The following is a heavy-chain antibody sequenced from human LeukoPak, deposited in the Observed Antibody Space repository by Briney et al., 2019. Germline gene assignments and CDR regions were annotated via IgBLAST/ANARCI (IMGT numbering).Heavy chain of an antibody. D-gene: IGHD6-13*01. Sequence: ASVKVSCKASGYTFTSYDINWVRQATGQGLEWMGWMNPNSGNTGYAQKFQGRVTMTRNTSISTAYMELSSLRSEDTAVYYCATVFVPGYSSSWYWYYYYMHVWGKGTTVTVSS. CDR3: ATVFVPGYSSSWYWYYYYMHV. J-gene: IGHJ6*03. CDR1: GYTFTSYD. V-gene: IGHV1-8*01. CDR2: MNPNSGNT.